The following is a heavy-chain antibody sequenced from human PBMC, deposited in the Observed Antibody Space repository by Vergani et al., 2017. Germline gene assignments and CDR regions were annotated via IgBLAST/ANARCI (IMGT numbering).Heavy chain of an antibody. J-gene: IGHJ3*02. Sequence: QVTLRESGPALVKPTQTLTLTCTFSGFSLSTSGMCVSWIRQPPGKALEWLALIDWDDDKYYSTSLKTRLTISKDTSKNHVVLTMTNMDPVDTATYYCARNAQHDCGDYVGAFDIWGQGTMVTVSS. CDR2: IDWDDDK. CDR1: GFSLSTSGMC. V-gene: IGHV2-70*01. D-gene: IGHD4-17*01. CDR3: ARNAQHDCGDYVGAFDI.